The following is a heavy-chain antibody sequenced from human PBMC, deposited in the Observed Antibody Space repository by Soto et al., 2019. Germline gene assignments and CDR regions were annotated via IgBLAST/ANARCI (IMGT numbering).Heavy chain of an antibody. V-gene: IGHV4-31*02. D-gene: IGHD1-26*01. CDR3: ARDDWEIGGMDV. Sequence: WTWIRQHPGKGPEWIGNIYFTGTTNYNPSLKSRLTMSLDTSKNHFSLNLTSVTAADTAVYFCARDDWEIGGMDVSGQGTTVTVSS. CDR2: IYFTGTT. J-gene: IGHJ6*02.